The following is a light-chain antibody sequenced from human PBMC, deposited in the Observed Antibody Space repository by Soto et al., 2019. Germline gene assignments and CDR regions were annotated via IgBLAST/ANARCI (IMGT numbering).Light chain of an antibody. CDR2: AAS. CDR1: QGISSY. J-gene: IGKJ4*01. V-gene: IGKV1-9*01. CDR3: QQLNSYPLT. Sequence: DIQFTQSPSSLSSSVVDRFTITCRASQGISSYLAWYQQKPGKAPKLLIYAASTLQSGVPSRFSGSGSGTDFTLTISSLQPEDFATYYCQQLNSYPLTFGGGTKVDTK.